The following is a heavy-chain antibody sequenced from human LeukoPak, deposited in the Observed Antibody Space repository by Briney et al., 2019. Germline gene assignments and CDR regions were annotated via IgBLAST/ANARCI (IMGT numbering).Heavy chain of an antibody. CDR1: GGSISSYY. CDR3: ARVDYGGNQLGYYYFDY. Sequence: SETLSLTCTVSGGSISSYYWSWIRQPPGKGLEWIGHIYYSGTTNYNPSLKSRVTISVDTSKNQFSLKLSSVTAADTALYYCARVDYGGNQLGYYYFDYWGQGTLVTVSS. V-gene: IGHV4-59*01. CDR2: IYYSGTT. J-gene: IGHJ4*02. D-gene: IGHD4-23*01.